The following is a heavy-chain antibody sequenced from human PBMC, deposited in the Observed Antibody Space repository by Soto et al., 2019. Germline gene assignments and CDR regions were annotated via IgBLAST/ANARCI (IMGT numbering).Heavy chain of an antibody. V-gene: IGHV2-5*02. Sequence: QITLKESGPTLVKPTQTFTLTCTFSGFSLTTCGVGVGWIRQPPGRALGWLALIYWDDDKRYRPSLKSRLTITKDTTKSQVVHTTTNMDPADTATYFCAHRTTPVTWWFDPWGQGTLVTVSS. CDR3: AHRTTPVTWWFDP. J-gene: IGHJ5*02. D-gene: IGHD4-17*01. CDR1: GFSLTTCGVG. CDR2: IYWDDDK.